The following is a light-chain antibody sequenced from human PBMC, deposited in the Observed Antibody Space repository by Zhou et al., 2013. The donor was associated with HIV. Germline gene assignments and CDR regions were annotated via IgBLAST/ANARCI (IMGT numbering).Light chain of an antibody. CDR1: QDISNY. J-gene: IGKJ3*01. Sequence: DIQMTQSPSDMSASVGDRVTITCRASQDISNYLAWFQQKPGKPPKRLISGASSLQGGVPSRFSGSGSGTDFTFTISSLQPEDIATYYCQQYDNLPLIFTFGPGTKVDIK. CDR2: GAS. V-gene: IGKV1-17*03. CDR3: QQYDNLPLIFT.